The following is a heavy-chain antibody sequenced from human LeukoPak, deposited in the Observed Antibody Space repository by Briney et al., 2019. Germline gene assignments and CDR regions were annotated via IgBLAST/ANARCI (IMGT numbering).Heavy chain of an antibody. V-gene: IGHV3-33*01. CDR2: IWYDGSNK. J-gene: IGHJ6*02. CDR1: GFTFSSYG. CDR3: ARDRIVVVPAAHLYYYYGMDV. D-gene: IGHD2-2*01. Sequence: GGSLRLSCAASGFTFSSYGMHWVRQAPGKGLEWVAVIWYDGSNKYYADSVKGRFTISRDNSKNTLYLQMNSLRAVDTAVYYCARDRIVVVPAAHLYYYYGMDVWGQGTTVTVSS.